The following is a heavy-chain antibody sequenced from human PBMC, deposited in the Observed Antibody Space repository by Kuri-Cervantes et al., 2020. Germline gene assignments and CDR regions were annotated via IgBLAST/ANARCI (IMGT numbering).Heavy chain of an antibody. J-gene: IGHJ2*01. V-gene: IGHV1-69*13. CDR3: ARCLRARDGYNYNWYFDL. Sequence: SVKVSCKASGGTFSSYAISWVRQAPGQGLEWMGGIIPIFGTANYAQKFQGRVTINADESTSTAYMELSSLRSEDTAVYYCARCLRARDGYNYNWYFDLWGRGTLVTVSS. CDR2: IIPIFGTA. CDR1: GGTFSSYA. D-gene: IGHD5-24*01.